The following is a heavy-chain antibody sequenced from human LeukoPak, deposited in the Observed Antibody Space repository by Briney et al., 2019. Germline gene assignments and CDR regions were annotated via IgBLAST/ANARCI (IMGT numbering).Heavy chain of an antibody. CDR2: IYYSGST. Sequence: SETLSLTCTVSGGSISSYHWSWIRQPPGKGLEWIGYIYYSGSTNYNPSLKSRVTISVDTSKNQFSLKLSSVTAADTAVYYCARATSSYYYDSSGYYQDWGQGTLVTVSS. J-gene: IGHJ4*02. CDR1: GGSISSYH. D-gene: IGHD3-22*01. CDR3: ARATSSYYYDSSGYYQD. V-gene: IGHV4-59*01.